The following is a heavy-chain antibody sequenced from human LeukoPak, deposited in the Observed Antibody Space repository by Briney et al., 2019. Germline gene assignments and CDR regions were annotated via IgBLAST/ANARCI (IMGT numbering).Heavy chain of an antibody. CDR2: ISYDGSNK. CDR3: ARDPGAATAISYYFDY. V-gene: IGHV3-30-3*01. Sequence: HPGGSLRLSCAASGFTFSSYAMHWVRQAPGKGLEWVAVISYDGSNKYYADSVKGRFTISRDNSKNTLYLQMNGLRAEDTAVYYCARDPGAATAISYYFDYWGQGTLVTVSS. D-gene: IGHD2-2*02. CDR1: GFTFSSYA. J-gene: IGHJ4*02.